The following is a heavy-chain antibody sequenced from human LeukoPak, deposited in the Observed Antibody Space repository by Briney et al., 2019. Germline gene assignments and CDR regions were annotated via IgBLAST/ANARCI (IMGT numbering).Heavy chain of an antibody. Sequence: PGGSLRLSCAASGFTFSSYGMHWVRQAPGKGLEWVAVIWYDGSNKYYADSVKGRFTISRDNSKNTLYLQMNSLRAEDTAVYYCARVLPLHYGDYYFDYWGQGTLVTVSS. CDR1: GFTFSSYG. V-gene: IGHV3-33*08. J-gene: IGHJ4*02. CDR2: IWYDGSNK. D-gene: IGHD4-17*01. CDR3: ARVLPLHYGDYYFDY.